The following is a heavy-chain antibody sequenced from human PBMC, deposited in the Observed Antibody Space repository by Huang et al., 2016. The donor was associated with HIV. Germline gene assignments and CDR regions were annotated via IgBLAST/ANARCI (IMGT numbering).Heavy chain of an antibody. CDR1: GGSFNNFG. V-gene: IGHV1-69*13. CDR2: IIPRFGTR. J-gene: IGHJ3*01. CDR3: AKRGGAWGSPYAFDL. D-gene: IGHD3-16*01. Sequence: QVQLVQSGAEVRKPGSSVKVSCRASGGSFNNFGINWVRQAPGPGLGWMGGIIPRFGTRNDAQRFKDRVTITADETTGVVHLEVTSLRSDDTAVYFCAKRGGAWGSPYAFDLWGPGTMVTVSS.